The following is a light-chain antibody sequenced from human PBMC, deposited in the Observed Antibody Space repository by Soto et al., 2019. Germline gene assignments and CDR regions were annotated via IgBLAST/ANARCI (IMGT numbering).Light chain of an antibody. V-gene: IGKV1-39*01. Sequence: DIQMPQSPSSLSASVGDRVTITCRASQSISSYLNWYQQKPGKAPKLLIHAASSLQSGVPSRCSGSGSGTDFTLTISSLQPEDFAPDYCQQSYSTRWTFGQGTKVEIK. J-gene: IGKJ1*01. CDR3: QQSYSTRWT. CDR2: AAS. CDR1: QSISSY.